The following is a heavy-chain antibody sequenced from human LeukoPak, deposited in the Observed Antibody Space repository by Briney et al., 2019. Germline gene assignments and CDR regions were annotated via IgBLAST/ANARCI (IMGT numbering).Heavy chain of an antibody. Sequence: ASVKVSCKASGYSFTDHYLHWVRQAPGQGLEWMGWISPTSGTTNYAQRFQNRVTMTRDTSLTTAYMEPSRLTSDDTAVYYCARVKGLVPRQYYFDYWGQGSLVTVSS. CDR3: ARVKGLVPRQYYFDY. V-gene: IGHV1-2*02. CDR2: ISPTSGTT. J-gene: IGHJ4*02. D-gene: IGHD3/OR15-3a*01. CDR1: GYSFTDHY.